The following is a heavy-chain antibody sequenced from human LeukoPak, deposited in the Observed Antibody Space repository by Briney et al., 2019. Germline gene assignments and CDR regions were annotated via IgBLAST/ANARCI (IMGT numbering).Heavy chain of an antibody. D-gene: IGHD6-13*01. J-gene: IGHJ1*01. CDR3: ARDWPTIAAAGTIPEYFQH. CDR1: GFTVSSYA. Sequence: GGSLRLSCAASGFTVSSYAMNWVRQAPGKGLEWVSSISSSSSYIYYADSVKGRFTISRDNAKNSLYLQMNSLRAEDTAVYYCARDWPTIAAAGTIPEYFQHWGQGTLVTVSS. V-gene: IGHV3-21*01. CDR2: ISSSSSYI.